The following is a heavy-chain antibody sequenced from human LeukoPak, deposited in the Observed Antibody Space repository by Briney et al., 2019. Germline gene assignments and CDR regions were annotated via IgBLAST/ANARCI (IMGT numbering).Heavy chain of an antibody. Sequence: GGSLRLSCAASGFTFSGSAMHWVRQASGKGLEWIGRIRTKVNSYAAAYSASVKGRFTISRDDSKNTAYLQMNSLRAEDTAVYYCAELGITMIGGVWGKGTTVTISS. J-gene: IGHJ6*04. CDR2: IRTKVNSYAA. V-gene: IGHV3-73*01. CDR3: AELGITMIGGV. CDR1: GFTFSGSA. D-gene: IGHD3-10*02.